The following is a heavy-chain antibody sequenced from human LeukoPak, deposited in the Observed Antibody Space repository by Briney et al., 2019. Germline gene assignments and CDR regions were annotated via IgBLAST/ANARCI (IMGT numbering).Heavy chain of an antibody. CDR3: AADPWCGGDCYQFDY. Sequence: SGTVSCKASGFTFTSSAVQWVRQARGQRLEWIGWIVVGSGNTNYAQKFQERVTITRDMSTGTAYMELSSLRSEDTAVYYCAADPWCGGDCYQFDYWGQGTLVTVSS. CDR1: GFTFTSSA. CDR2: IVVGSGNT. D-gene: IGHD2-21*02. J-gene: IGHJ4*02. V-gene: IGHV1-58*01.